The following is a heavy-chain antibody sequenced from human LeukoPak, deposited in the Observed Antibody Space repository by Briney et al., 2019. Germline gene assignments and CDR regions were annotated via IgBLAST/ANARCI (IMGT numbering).Heavy chain of an antibody. D-gene: IGHD3-3*01. J-gene: IGHJ4*02. CDR3: ALDWGFDY. CDR1: GVSSSNYA. V-gene: IGHV3-23*01. CDR2: ITSNGNDT. Sequence: GGSLRLTCVVSGVSSSNYARGWVRQAPGKGLEWVSSITSNGNDTFYAVSVKGRFTISRDNSRETVFLQMNSLRADDTAVYYCALDWGFDYWGQGTLVTVSS.